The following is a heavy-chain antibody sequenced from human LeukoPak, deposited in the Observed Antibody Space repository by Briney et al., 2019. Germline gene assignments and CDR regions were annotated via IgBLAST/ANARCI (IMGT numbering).Heavy chain of an antibody. Sequence: GGSLRLSCAASGFTFSSYSMNWVRQAPGKGLEWVSYISSSSSTIYYADSVKGRFTISRDNAKNSLYLQMNSLRAEDTAVYYCARDQHYYDSSGYMSVDYWGQGTLVTVSS. J-gene: IGHJ4*02. CDR1: GFTFSSYS. V-gene: IGHV3-48*04. CDR2: ISSSSSTI. CDR3: ARDQHYYDSSGYMSVDY. D-gene: IGHD3-22*01.